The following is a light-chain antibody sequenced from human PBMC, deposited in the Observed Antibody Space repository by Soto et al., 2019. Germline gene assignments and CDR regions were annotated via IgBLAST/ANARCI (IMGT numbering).Light chain of an antibody. V-gene: IGLV2-8*01. Sequence: QSALTQPPSASGSPGQSVTISCTGTSSDIGTYNFVSWYQQHPGKAPKLLIYEVSKWPSGVPGRFSGSKSGNTAFLTVSGVQAEDEADYYCSSYAGSDNWVFGGGTQVTVL. CDR2: EVS. J-gene: IGLJ3*02. CDR1: SSDIGTYNF. CDR3: SSYAGSDNWV.